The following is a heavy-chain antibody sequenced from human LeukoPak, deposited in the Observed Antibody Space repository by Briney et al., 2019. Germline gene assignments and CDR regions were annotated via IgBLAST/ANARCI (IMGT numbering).Heavy chain of an antibody. CDR3: ARAVGYYFDNSGPSKTFDY. V-gene: IGHV4-4*02. CDR1: GGSISSGNW. J-gene: IGHJ4*02. D-gene: IGHD3-22*01. CDR2: IFHSGST. Sequence: SGTLSLTCAVSGGSISSGNWWSWVRQPPGKGLEWIGEIFHSGSTSYNPSLKSRVTISVDKSKSQFSLKVTSVTAADTAVYYCARAVGYYFDNSGPSKTFDYWGQGTLVTVSS.